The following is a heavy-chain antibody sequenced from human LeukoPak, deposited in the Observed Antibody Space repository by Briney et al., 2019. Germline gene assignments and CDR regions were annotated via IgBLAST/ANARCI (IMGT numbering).Heavy chain of an antibody. Sequence: SETLSLTCTVSGGSISSGGYYWSWIRQHSGKGLDWIGYIFYTGSTSYNPSLKSRTSISIDTSENQFSLKLTSVTAADTAMYYCARDSRGPGTAAMFYYWGQGTLVIVSS. CDR3: ARDSRGPGTAAMFYY. D-gene: IGHD2-2*01. CDR2: IFYTGST. V-gene: IGHV4-31*03. CDR1: GGSISSGGYY. J-gene: IGHJ4*02.